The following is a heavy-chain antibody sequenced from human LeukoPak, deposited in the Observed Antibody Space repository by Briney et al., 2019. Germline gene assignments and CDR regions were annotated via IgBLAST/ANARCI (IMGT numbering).Heavy chain of an antibody. CDR2: ISAYNGNT. CDR3: ASSRGRGRFYYYYGMDV. J-gene: IGHJ6*02. V-gene: IGHV1-18*01. Sequence: ASVKASCKASGYTFTSYGISWVRRAPGQGLEWMGWISAYNGNTNYAQKLQGRVTMTTDTSTSTAYMELRSLRSDDTAVYYCASSRGRGRFYYYYGMDVWGQGTTVTVSS. D-gene: IGHD3-16*01. CDR1: GYTFTSYG.